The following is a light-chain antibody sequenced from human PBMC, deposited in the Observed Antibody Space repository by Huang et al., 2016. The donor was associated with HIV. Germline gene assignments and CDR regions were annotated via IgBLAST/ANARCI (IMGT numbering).Light chain of an antibody. CDR3: QQYNGYPSYT. CDR1: QSISKW. CDR2: EAS. J-gene: IGKJ2*01. Sequence: DIQMTQSPSTLSASIGDRVTITCRASQSISKWLAWYQHKPGKAPKLLIYEASTLESGVPSRFGGSGSGTEFTLTINSLQPDDFATYFCQQYNGYPSYTFGQGTKLEIK. V-gene: IGKV1-5*01.